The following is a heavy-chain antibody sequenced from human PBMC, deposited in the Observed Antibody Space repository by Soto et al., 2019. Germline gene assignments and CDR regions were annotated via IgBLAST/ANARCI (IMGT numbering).Heavy chain of an antibody. V-gene: IGHV3-33*01. CDR3: ARDIAARRLDY. D-gene: IGHD6-6*01. J-gene: IGHJ4*02. CDR1: GFTFRSRG. CDR2: IWYDGSNS. Sequence: PGGSLRLSCAASGFTFRSRGMHWVRQAPGKGLEWVAVIWYDGSNSFYADSVKGRFTISRDNSKNTLFLQMNSLRVEDTAVYYCARDIAARRLDYWGQGTWVTVSS.